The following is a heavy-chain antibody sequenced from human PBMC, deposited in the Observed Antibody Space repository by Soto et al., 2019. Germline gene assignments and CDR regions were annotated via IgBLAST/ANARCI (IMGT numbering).Heavy chain of an antibody. V-gene: IGHV4-39*01. J-gene: IGHJ6*03. Sequence: SETLSLTCTVSGDSITFSSYYWGWIRQPPGKGLEWIGSIFYSGGTYYNPSLESRVTISVDTSQNQFSLKLSSVTAADTAVYYCARRYRYYYYMDVWGKGTTVTVSS. CDR3: ARRYRYYYYMDV. CDR2: IFYSGGT. CDR1: GDSITFSSYY. D-gene: IGHD2-2*02.